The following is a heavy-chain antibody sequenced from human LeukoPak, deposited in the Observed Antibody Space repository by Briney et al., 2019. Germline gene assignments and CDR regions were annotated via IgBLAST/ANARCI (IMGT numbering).Heavy chain of an antibody. J-gene: IGHJ4*02. CDR1: GFTFSDYY. Sequence: GGSLRLSCAASGFTFSDYYMSWIRQAPGKRLEWVSYISSSGSTIYYADSVKGRFTISRDNAKNSLYLQMNSLRAEDTAVYYCASTDRDGYNFNYWGQGTLVTVSS. V-gene: IGHV3-11*01. CDR2: ISSSGSTI. CDR3: ASTDRDGYNFNY. D-gene: IGHD5-24*01.